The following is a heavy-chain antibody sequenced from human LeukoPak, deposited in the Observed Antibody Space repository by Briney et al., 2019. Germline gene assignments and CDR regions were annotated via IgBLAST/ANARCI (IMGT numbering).Heavy chain of an antibody. CDR3: AKDPAIAVAARGNWFDP. J-gene: IGHJ5*02. Sequence: GGSLRLSCAASGFTFSSSAMGWVRQAPGKGLEWVSAISNNGGYTYYADSVQGRFTISRDNSKSTLCLQMNSLRAEDTAVYYCAKDPAIAVAARGNWFDPWGQGTLVTVSS. CDR1: GFTFSSSA. D-gene: IGHD6-19*01. CDR2: ISNNGGYT. V-gene: IGHV3-23*01.